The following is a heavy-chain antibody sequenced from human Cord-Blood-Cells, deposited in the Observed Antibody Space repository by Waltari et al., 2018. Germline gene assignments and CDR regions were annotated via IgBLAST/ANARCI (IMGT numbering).Heavy chain of an antibody. CDR2: IYSGGST. V-gene: IGHV3-53*04. CDR3: ASPRGSYGAFDI. D-gene: IGHD1-26*01. CDR1: AFTVRRHY. Sequence: EVQLVESGGGLVQPGGSLRLSRSASAFTVRRHYRNWVRQDPGKGLEWVSVIYSGGSTYYADSVKGRFTISRHNSKNTLYLQMNSLRAEDTAVYYCASPRGSYGAFDIWGQGTMVTVSS. J-gene: IGHJ3*02.